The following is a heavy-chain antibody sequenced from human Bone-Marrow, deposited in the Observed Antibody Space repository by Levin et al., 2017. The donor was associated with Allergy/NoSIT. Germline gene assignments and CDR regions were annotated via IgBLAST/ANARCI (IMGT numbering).Heavy chain of an antibody. CDR3: AKANWGTTTHHNFDY. J-gene: IGHJ4*02. V-gene: IGHV3-23*01. CDR1: GFTFSNYA. CDR2: ISASGGTT. Sequence: PGGSLRLSCAASGFTFSNYAMSWVRQAPGKGLEWVSVISASGGTTYYADSVKGRFTMSRDNSKNTLYLQMNSLRAEDTAVYFCAKANWGTTTHHNFDYWGQGTLVTVSS. D-gene: IGHD3-16*01.